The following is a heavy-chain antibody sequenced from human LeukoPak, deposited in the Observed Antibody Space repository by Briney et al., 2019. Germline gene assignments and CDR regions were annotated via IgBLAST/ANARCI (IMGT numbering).Heavy chain of an antibody. CDR3: ARDVERTGGTYYYGSGSPRG. D-gene: IGHD3-10*01. CDR2: VSTGSSTI. Sequence: GGSLRLSCAASGFTFSSYSMIWVRQAPGKGLEWVSYVSTGSSTIYYADSVKGRFTISRDNAKNSLYLQMNSLRDEDTAVYYCARDVERTGGTYYYGSGSPRGWGQGTLVTVSS. J-gene: IGHJ4*02. CDR1: GFTFSSYS. V-gene: IGHV3-48*02.